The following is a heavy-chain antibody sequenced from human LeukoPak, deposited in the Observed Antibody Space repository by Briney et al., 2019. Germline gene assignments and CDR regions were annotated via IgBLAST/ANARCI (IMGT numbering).Heavy chain of an antibody. D-gene: IGHD2-2*01. J-gene: IGHJ4*02. CDR2: ISRSSSDI. V-gene: IGHV3-21*01. Sequence: GGSLRLSCAASGFSFSSYSMSWVSQAPGKGLEWVSFISRSSSDIYHADSVEGRFTISRDNAKNSLYLQMNSLRAEDTAVYYCARDLPAAVDWGQGTLVTVSS. CDR3: ARDLPAAVD. CDR1: GFSFSSYS.